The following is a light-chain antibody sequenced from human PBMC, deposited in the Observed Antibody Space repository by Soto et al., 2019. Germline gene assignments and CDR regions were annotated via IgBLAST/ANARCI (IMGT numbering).Light chain of an antibody. CDR3: SSYAGGIHWV. CDR2: EVT. J-gene: IGLJ3*02. CDR1: SSDVGAYNY. Sequence: QSALTQPPSASGSPGQSVTISCTGTSSDVGAYNYVSWYQQHPGKAPKLMIYEVTKRPSGVPNRFSGSKSGDTASLTVSGLQAEDEAEDYCSSYAGGIHWVFGGGTKLTVL. V-gene: IGLV2-8*01.